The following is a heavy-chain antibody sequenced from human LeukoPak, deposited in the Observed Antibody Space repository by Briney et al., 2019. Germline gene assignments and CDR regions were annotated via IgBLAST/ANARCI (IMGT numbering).Heavy chain of an antibody. CDR2: IYYSVST. Sequence: SQTLSLTCTVSGGSIRSSTYYWGWIRQPPGKGLEWIGSIYYSVSTFYNPSLKSRVTMSVDSSKNQFSLKLSSVTGAYTAVYYCARGSGSYPFDHWGQGTLVTVSS. J-gene: IGHJ4*02. D-gene: IGHD1-26*01. V-gene: IGHV4-39*07. CDR1: GGSIRSSTYY. CDR3: ARGSGSYPFDH.